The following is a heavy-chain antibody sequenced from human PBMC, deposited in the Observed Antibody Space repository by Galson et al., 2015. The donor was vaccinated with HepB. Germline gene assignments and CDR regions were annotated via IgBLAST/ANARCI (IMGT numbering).Heavy chain of an antibody. D-gene: IGHD3-22*01. V-gene: IGHV3-30*04. CDR1: GFTFSSYA. Sequence: SLRLSCAASGFTFSSYAMHWVRQAPGKGLEWVALISYDGSIQCYADSVKGRFTISRDNSKNTLYLQMNSLRVEDTAVYYCSTINGHDNARSDYWGQGTLVSVSS. CDR3: STINGHDNARSDY. CDR2: ISYDGSIQ. J-gene: IGHJ4*02.